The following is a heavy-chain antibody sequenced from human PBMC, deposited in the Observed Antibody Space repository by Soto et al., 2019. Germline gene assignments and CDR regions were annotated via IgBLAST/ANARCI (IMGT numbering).Heavy chain of an antibody. Sequence: EVQLAESGGGLVQPGGSLRLSCAASGFTFSSYWMSWVRQAPGKGLEWVANIKQDGSEKYYVDSVKGRFTISRDNAKNSLYLQMNSLRAEDTAVYYCARDVDYYDSSGYYPPGYYYGMDVWGQGTTVTVSS. D-gene: IGHD3-22*01. CDR1: GFTFSSYW. J-gene: IGHJ6*02. V-gene: IGHV3-7*03. CDR3: ARDVDYYDSSGYYPPGYYYGMDV. CDR2: IKQDGSEK.